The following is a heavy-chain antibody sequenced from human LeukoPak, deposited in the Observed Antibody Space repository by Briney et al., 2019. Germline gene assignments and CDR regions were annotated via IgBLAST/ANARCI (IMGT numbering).Heavy chain of an antibody. D-gene: IGHD3-3*01. J-gene: IGHJ6*03. CDR2: ISSNGGST. Sequence: QAGGSLRLSCAASGFTVSSNYMSWVRQAPGKGLEYVSAISSNGGSTYYANSVKGRFTISRDNSKNTLYLQMGSLRAEDMAVYYCTRGDFWNGYMDVWGKGTTVTVSS. CDR1: GFTVSSNY. V-gene: IGHV3-64*01. CDR3: TRGDFWNGYMDV.